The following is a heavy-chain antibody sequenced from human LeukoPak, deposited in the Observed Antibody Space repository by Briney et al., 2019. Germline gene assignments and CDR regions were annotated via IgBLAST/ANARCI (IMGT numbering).Heavy chain of an antibody. Sequence: ASVKVSCKASGYTFTSYAMHWVRQAPGQRLEWMGWINAGNGNTKYSQKFQGRVTITRDTSASTAYMELSSLRSEDTAVYYSAREGRPQDSSGYDLWGQGTLVTVSS. CDR3: AREGRPQDSSGYDL. CDR1: GYTFTSYA. J-gene: IGHJ5*02. V-gene: IGHV1-3*01. CDR2: INAGNGNT. D-gene: IGHD3-22*01.